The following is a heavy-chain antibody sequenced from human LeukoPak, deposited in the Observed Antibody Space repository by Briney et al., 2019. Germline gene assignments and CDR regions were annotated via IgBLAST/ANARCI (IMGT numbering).Heavy chain of an antibody. CDR3: ASFSYGSGSSY. CDR2: ISSSSSYI. D-gene: IGHD3-10*01. J-gene: IGHJ4*02. V-gene: IGHV3-21*01. CDR1: GFTFSSYS. Sequence: GGSLRLSCAASGFTFSSYSMKWVRQAPGKGLEWVSSISSSSSYIYYADSVKGRFTISRDNAKNSLYLQMNSLRAEDTAVYYCASFSYGSGSSYWGQGTLVTVSS.